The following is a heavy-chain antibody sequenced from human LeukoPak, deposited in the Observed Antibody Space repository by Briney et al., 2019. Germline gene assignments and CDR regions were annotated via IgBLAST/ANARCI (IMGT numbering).Heavy chain of an antibody. Sequence: PSETLSLTCTVSGGSISSYYWSWIRQPPGKGLEWIGYIYYSGSTNYNPSLKSRVTISVDTSKNQFSLKLSSVTAADTAVYYCARAIAARRAFDIWGQGTMITVSS. D-gene: IGHD6-6*01. V-gene: IGHV4-59*01. CDR3: ARAIAARRAFDI. CDR2: IYYSGST. J-gene: IGHJ3*02. CDR1: GGSISSYY.